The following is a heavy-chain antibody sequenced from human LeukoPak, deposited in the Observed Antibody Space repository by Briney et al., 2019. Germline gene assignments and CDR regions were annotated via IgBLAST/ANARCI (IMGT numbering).Heavy chain of an antibody. D-gene: IGHD3-16*02. CDR3: ARDPGELSFGIDY. Sequence: PGGSLRLSCAASGFTFSSYGMHWVRQAPGKGLEWVAVISYDGSNKYYADSVKGRFTISRDNSKNTLYLQMNSLRAEDTAVYYCARDPGELSFGIDYWGQGTLVTVSS. CDR2: ISYDGSNK. V-gene: IGHV3-30*19. J-gene: IGHJ4*02. CDR1: GFTFSSYG.